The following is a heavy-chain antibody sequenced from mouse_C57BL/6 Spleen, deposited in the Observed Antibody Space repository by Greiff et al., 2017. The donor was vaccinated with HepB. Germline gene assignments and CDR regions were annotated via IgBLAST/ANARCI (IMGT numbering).Heavy chain of an antibody. Sequence: QVQLQQSGAELVRPGASVTLSCKASGYTFTDYEMHWVKQTPVHGLEWIGAIDPETGGTAYNQKFKGKAILTADKSSSTAYMEHRSLTSEDSAVYYCTIIYYGNYGYFDYWGQGTTLTVSS. CDR3: TIIYYGNYGYFDY. CDR2: IDPETGGT. J-gene: IGHJ2*01. D-gene: IGHD2-1*01. V-gene: IGHV1-15*01. CDR1: GYTFTDYE.